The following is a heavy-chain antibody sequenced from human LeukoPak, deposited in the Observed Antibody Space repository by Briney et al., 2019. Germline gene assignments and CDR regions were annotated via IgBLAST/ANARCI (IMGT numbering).Heavy chain of an antibody. CDR2: ISKDGRKN. D-gene: IGHD3-16*01. V-gene: IGHV3-30*03. Sequence: PGGSLRLSCAVSGITLSNYGMTWVRQAPGKGLEWMAVISKDGRKNHYADSVKGRFTISRDNSKRTLFLQMSSLRPEDTGIYYCARDLLDYGTAYYDVGIFDSWGQGTRVTVSS. J-gene: IGHJ4*02. CDR1: GITLSNYG. CDR3: ARDLLDYGTAYYDVGIFDS.